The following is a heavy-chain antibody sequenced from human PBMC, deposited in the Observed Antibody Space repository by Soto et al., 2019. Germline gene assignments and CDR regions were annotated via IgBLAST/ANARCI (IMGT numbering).Heavy chain of an antibody. D-gene: IGHD3-10*01. CDR2: INWNGGST. CDR1: GFTFDDYG. Sequence: EVQLVESGGGVVRPGGSLRLSCAASGFTFDDYGMSWVRQAPGKGLEWVSGINWNGGSTGYADSVKGRFTISRDNAKNYLYLQMNSLRAEDTALYHCARGSYGSGSLYYYYYYYMDVWGKGTTVTVSS. CDR3: ARGSYGSGSLYYYYYYYMDV. V-gene: IGHV3-20*01. J-gene: IGHJ6*03.